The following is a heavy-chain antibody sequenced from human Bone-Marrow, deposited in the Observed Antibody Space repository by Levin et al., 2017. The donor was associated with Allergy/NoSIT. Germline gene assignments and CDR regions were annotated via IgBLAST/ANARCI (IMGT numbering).Heavy chain of an antibody. V-gene: IGHV3-30*03. J-gene: IGHJ3*02. CDR3: AGGDGYNYISAFDI. CDR2: ISYDGSNK. Sequence: GESLKISCAASGFSFSNFDMHWVRQAPGKGLEWVALISYDGSNKYYTDSVKGRFTVSRDNSKNTLYLQMNSLRAEDTAVYYCAGGDGYNYISAFDIWGQGTMVTVSS. D-gene: IGHD5-24*01. CDR1: GFSFSNFD.